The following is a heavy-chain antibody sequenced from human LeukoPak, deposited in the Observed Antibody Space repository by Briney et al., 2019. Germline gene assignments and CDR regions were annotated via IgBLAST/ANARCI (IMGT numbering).Heavy chain of an antibody. D-gene: IGHD6-13*01. V-gene: IGHV1-46*01. J-gene: IGHJ4*02. Sequence: ASVKVSCKASGYTFTSYYMHWVRQAPGQGLEWMGIINPSGGSTSYAQKFRGRVTMTRDTSTSAVYMELSSLRSEDTAAYYCARDTSAAAAGYWGQGTLVTVSS. CDR2: INPSGGST. CDR3: ARDTSAAAAGY. CDR1: GYTFTSYY.